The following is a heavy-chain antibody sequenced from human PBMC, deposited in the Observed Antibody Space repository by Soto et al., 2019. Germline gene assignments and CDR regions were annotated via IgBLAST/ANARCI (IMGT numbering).Heavy chain of an antibody. D-gene: IGHD6-19*01. J-gene: IGHJ1*01. CDR2: ISGSGDST. Sequence: LSGASSGFPLSSHAMSWVRQAPGKGLEWVSGISGSGDSTYYADSVKGRFTISRDNSKNTLYLQMNSLRAEDTAVYYCAKGVPGIAVAGTGYFQHWGQGTLVTV. V-gene: IGHV3-23*01. CDR3: AKGVPGIAVAGTGYFQH. CDR1: GFPLSSHA.